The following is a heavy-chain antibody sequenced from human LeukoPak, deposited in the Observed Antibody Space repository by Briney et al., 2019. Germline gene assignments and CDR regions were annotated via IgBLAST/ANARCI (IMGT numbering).Heavy chain of an antibody. J-gene: IGHJ4*02. D-gene: IGHD3-10*01. Sequence: SETLSLTCTVSGGSTSSTSYYWGWVRQPPGKGLEWIGSIYYSGSTYYKPSLKGRLTISVDTSKNQFSLKLSSVTAADTAVYYCARHLVRGAEIDYWGQGTPVTVSS. CDR2: IYYSGST. CDR3: ARHLVRGAEIDY. CDR1: GGSTSSTSYY. V-gene: IGHV4-39*01.